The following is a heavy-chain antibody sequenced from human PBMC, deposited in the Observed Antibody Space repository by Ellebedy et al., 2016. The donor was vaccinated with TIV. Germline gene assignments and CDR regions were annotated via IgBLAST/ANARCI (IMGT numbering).Heavy chain of an antibody. CDR2: IKQDGSEK. D-gene: IGHD6-13*01. CDR1: GFTFSSYW. CDR3: ARGRRQQLSWYFDL. V-gene: IGHV3-7*03. J-gene: IGHJ2*01. Sequence: GESLKISCAASGFTFSSYWMSWVRQAPGKGLEWVANIKQDGSEKYYVDSVKGRFTISRDNAKNSVYLQMNSLRAEDTAVYYCARGRRQQLSWYFDLWGRGTLVSVSS.